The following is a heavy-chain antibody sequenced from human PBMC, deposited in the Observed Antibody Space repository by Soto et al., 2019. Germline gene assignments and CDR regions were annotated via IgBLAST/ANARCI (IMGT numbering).Heavy chain of an antibody. V-gene: IGHV1-8*01. CDR2: MNPNSGNT. D-gene: IGHD3-3*01. Sequence: DSVKVSCKASGYTFTSYDINWVRQATGQGLEWMGWMNPNSGNTGYAQKFQGRVTMTRNTSISTAYMELSSLRSEDTAVYYCARGSEVLPYDFWSGYEDYYYGMDVWGQGTTVTV. CDR1: GYTFTSYD. J-gene: IGHJ6*02. CDR3: ARGSEVLPYDFWSGYEDYYYGMDV.